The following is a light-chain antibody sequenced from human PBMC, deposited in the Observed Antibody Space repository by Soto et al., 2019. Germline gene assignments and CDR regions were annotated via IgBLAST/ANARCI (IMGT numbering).Light chain of an antibody. CDR2: GSY. J-gene: IGLJ2*01. Sequence: QSVLTQPPSVSGAPGQRVTISCTGNNSNIGAGYDVHWYQHLPGTAPKLLIYGSYNRPSGVPDRFSGSKSGTSASLAITGLQAEDEADYYCQSYDSSLTDSVFGGGTKLTVL. CDR3: QSYDSSLTDSV. V-gene: IGLV1-40*01. CDR1: NSNIGAGYD.